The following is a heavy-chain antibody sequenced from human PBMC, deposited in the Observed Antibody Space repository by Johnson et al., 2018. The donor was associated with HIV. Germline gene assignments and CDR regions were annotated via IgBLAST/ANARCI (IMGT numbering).Heavy chain of an antibody. J-gene: IGHJ3*02. CDR1: GFSFGSYG. CDR3: AKQGGSRLHLWVDAFDI. V-gene: IGHV3-33*06. CDR2: IWYDGSNK. D-gene: IGHD3-10*01. Sequence: QMQLVESGGGVVQPGGSLRLSCAASGFSFGSYGMHWVRQAPGKGLEWVAVIWYDGSNKYYADSVKGRFPISRDNSKNTLYLQMNSLRAEDTAVYYCAKQGGSRLHLWVDAFDIWGQGTMVTVSS.